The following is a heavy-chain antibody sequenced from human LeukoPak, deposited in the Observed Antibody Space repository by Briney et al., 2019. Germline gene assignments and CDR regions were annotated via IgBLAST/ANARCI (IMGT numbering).Heavy chain of an antibody. V-gene: IGHV3-23*01. CDR1: GFTFASHV. Sequence: PGGSLRLSCAASGFTFASHVMSWVRQAPGKGLEWVSGISGSGGTTYYADSVKGRFTISRDDSKNTLYLQMNSLRAEDTAVYYCAKLLNLALYYFDSWGQGTLVTVSS. CDR2: ISGSGGTT. D-gene: IGHD1-7*01. CDR3: AKLLNLALYYFDS. J-gene: IGHJ4*02.